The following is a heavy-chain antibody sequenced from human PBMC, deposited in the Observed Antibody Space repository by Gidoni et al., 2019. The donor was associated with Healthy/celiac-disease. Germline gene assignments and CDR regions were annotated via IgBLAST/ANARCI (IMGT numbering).Heavy chain of an antibody. D-gene: IGHD6-19*01. CDR2: ISGSGGST. Sequence: EVQLLESGGGLVQPGGSLRLSCAASGFPFSSYAMSWFRQAPGKGLEWVSAISGSGGSTYYADSVKGRFNISRDNSKNTLYLQMNSLRAEDTAVYYCAKVFPGIAVAGRSYWGQGTLVTVSS. CDR3: AKVFPGIAVAGRSY. V-gene: IGHV3-23*01. J-gene: IGHJ4*02. CDR1: GFPFSSYA.